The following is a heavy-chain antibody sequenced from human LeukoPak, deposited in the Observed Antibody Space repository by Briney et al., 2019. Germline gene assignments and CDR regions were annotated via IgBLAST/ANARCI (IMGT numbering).Heavy chain of an antibody. CDR2: INQDGSEK. J-gene: IGHJ4*02. CDR3: SRRAFGVVPDY. V-gene: IGHV3-7*01. CDR1: GFTFSSYW. Sequence: PGGSLRLSFAASGFTFSSYWMTWVRQAPGKGLEWVANINQDGSEKYYVDSVKGRFTISRDNAKNSVYLQMNSLRAEDTAVYYCSRRAFGVVPDYWGQGTLVTVSS. D-gene: IGHD3-3*01.